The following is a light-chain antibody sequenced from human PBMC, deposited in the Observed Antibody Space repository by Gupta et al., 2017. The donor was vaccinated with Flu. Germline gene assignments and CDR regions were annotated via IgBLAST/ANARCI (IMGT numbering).Light chain of an antibody. V-gene: IGKV1-5*03. CDR2: KAS. Sequence: DIQMTQSPSTLSASVGDRVTITCRVSQSISSWLAWHRQKPGKAPKLLIYKASTLESGVPSRFSGSGSGTEFTLTISSLQPDDFATYYCQQYSAYSITFGGGTRVEI. CDR3: QQYSAYSIT. CDR1: QSISSW. J-gene: IGKJ4*01.